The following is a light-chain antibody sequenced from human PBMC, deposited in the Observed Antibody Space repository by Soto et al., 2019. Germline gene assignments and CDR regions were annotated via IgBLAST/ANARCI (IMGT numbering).Light chain of an antibody. CDR1: SSDIGASNY. CDR2: EVS. CDR3: SSYTSSSTLYV. Sequence: QSVLTQPASVSGSPGQSITVSCTGTSSDIGASNYVSWYQQHPGKAPKLIISEVSNRPSGVSNRFSGSKSGSTASLTISGLQAEDEADYYCSSYTSSSTLYVFGTGTKVTVL. J-gene: IGLJ1*01. V-gene: IGLV2-14*01.